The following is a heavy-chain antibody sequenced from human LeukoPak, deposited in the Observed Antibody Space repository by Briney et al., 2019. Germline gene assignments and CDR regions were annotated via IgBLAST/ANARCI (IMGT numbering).Heavy chain of an antibody. J-gene: IGHJ6*03. CDR3: AREVYSSSSGHLVLPYYYYYMDV. D-gene: IGHD6-6*01. CDR1: GFTFSDYY. Sequence: GGSLRLSCAASGFTFSDYYMSWIRQAPGKGLEWVSYISSSGSTIYYADSVKGRFTISRDNAKNSLYLQMNSLRAEDTAVYYCAREVYSSSSGHLVLPYYYYYMDVWGKGTTVTVSS. CDR2: ISSSGSTI. V-gene: IGHV3-11*01.